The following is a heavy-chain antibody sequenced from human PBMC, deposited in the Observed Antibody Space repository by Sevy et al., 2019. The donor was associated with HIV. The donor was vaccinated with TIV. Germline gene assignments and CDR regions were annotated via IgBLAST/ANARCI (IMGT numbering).Heavy chain of an antibody. CDR3: ARDRMVRGVINVYYYGTDV. CDR2: IKQDGSAK. V-gene: IGHV3-7*01. D-gene: IGHD3-10*01. J-gene: IGHJ6*02. Sequence: GESLKISCEASGFTFTSYWMSWVRQAPGKGLEWVANIKQDGSAKYYVDSVKGRFTISRDNAKNSLYLQMNSLRAEDTAVYYCARDRMVRGVINVYYYGTDVWGQGTTVTVSS. CDR1: GFTFTSYW.